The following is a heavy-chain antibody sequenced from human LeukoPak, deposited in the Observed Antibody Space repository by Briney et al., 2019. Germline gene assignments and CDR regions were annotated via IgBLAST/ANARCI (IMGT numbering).Heavy chain of an antibody. Sequence: SETLSLTCTVSGGSISSYSWSWIRQPPGRGLEWIGYIYYSGSTNYNPSLKSRVTISVDTSKNQFSLKLTSVSAADTAFYYCARQRCTSASCYLNVWGQGTTVTVSS. CDR1: GGSISSYS. J-gene: IGHJ6*02. CDR3: ARQRCTSASCYLNV. D-gene: IGHD2-2*01. V-gene: IGHV4-59*08. CDR2: IYYSGST.